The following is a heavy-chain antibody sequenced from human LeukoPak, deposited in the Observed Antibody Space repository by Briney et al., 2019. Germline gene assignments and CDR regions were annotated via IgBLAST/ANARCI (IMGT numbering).Heavy chain of an antibody. V-gene: IGHV3-21*01. CDR2: ISALSTYI. CDR3: ARGGIAGRPVYYYYMDV. J-gene: IGHJ6*03. D-gene: IGHD6-6*01. CDR1: GFTFSSYT. Sequence: GGSLRLSCAASGFTFSSYTIHWVRQALGKGLEWASSISALSTYISYADSVKGRFTISRDNVEKSAYLELSGLTAHDTAIYYCARGGIAGRPVYYYYMDVWGKGTTVTVSS.